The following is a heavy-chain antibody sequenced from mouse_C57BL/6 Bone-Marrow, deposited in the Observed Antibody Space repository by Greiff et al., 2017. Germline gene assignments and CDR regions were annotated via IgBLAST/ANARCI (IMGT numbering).Heavy chain of an antibody. CDR2: SRNKANDYTT. V-gene: IGHV7-1*01. CDR3: ARDLSYYGSSYWYFDV. Sequence: EVKVVESGGGLVQSGRSLRLSCASSGFTFSDFYMEWVRQAPGKGLEWIAASRNKANDYTTEYSASVKGRFIVSRDTSQSILYLQMNALRAEDTAIYYCARDLSYYGSSYWYFDVWGTGTTVTVSS. J-gene: IGHJ1*03. D-gene: IGHD1-1*01. CDR1: GFTFSDFY.